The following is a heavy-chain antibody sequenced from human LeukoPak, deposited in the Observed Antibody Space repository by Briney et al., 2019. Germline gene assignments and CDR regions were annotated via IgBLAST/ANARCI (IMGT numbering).Heavy chain of an antibody. V-gene: IGHV1-58*01. CDR2: IVVGSGNT. J-gene: IGHJ4*02. CDR3: AAASAAAIPPPRDYFDY. Sequence: SVKVSCKASGFTFTSSAVQWVRQARGQRLEWIGWIVVGSGNTNYAQKFQERVTITRDMSTSTAYMELSSLRSEDTAVYYCAAASAAAIPPPRDYFDYWGQGTLVTVSS. CDR1: GFTFTSSA. D-gene: IGHD6-13*01.